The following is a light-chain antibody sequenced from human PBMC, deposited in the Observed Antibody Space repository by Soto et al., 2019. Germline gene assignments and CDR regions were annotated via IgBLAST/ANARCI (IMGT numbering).Light chain of an antibody. CDR3: QQYGSSPLT. J-gene: IGKJ4*01. V-gene: IGKV3-20*01. Sequence: EMVMTQAPATLSLSPLERSTLSFSSRQSVSSSYLAWYQQKPGQAPRLLIYGASSRATGIPDRFSGSGSGTDFTLTISRLEPEDFAVYYCQQYGSSPLTFGGGTKVDIK. CDR1: QSVSSSY. CDR2: GAS.